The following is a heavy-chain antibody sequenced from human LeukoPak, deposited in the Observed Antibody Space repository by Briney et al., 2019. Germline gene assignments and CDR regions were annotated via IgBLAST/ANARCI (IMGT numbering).Heavy chain of an antibody. Sequence: ASVKVSCKASGYTFTSYGISWVRQAPGQGLEWMGWISAYNGNINYAQKLQGRVTMTTDTSTSTAYMELRSLRSDDTAVYYCARLADYYDSTGVFFDPWGQGTLVTVSS. CDR1: GYTFTSYG. CDR2: ISAYNGNI. CDR3: ARLADYYDSTGVFFDP. V-gene: IGHV1-18*01. J-gene: IGHJ5*02. D-gene: IGHD3-22*01.